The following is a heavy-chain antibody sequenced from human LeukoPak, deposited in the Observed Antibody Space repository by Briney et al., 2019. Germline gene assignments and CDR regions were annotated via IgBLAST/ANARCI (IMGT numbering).Heavy chain of an antibody. V-gene: IGHV3-21*01. Sequence: AWGSLSLSRAASGFTLCIYSMNGLRAPPEGRGEEVSSIFISYSYIVDANSVNRRFTSSRDKAKNSLYLQINSLRAEDTAAYYCARVPGADCYDTRCPAIWGQGPIVIVTS. D-gene: IGHD2-21*01. J-gene: IGHJ3*02. CDR3: ARVPGADCYDTRCPAI. CDR1: GFTLCIYS. CDR2: IFISYSYI.